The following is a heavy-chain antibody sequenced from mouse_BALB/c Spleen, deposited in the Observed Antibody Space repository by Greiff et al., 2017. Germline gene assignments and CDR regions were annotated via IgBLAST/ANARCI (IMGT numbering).Heavy chain of an antibody. CDR1: GYAFTNYL. V-gene: IGHV1-54*01. Sequence: QVQLQQSGAELVRPGTSVKVSCKASGYAFTNYLIEWVKQRPGQGLEWIGVINPGSGGTNYNEKFKGKATLTADKSSSTAYMQLSSLTSDDSAVYFCARDGYYAMDNWGQGTSVTVSS. CDR3: ARDGYYAMDN. CDR2: INPGSGGT. J-gene: IGHJ4*01. D-gene: IGHD2-3*01.